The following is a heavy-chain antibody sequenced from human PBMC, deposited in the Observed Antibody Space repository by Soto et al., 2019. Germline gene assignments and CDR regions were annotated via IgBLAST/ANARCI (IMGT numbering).Heavy chain of an antibody. Sequence: ASVKVSCKASGYTFTSYYMHWVRQAPGQGLEWMGIINPSGGSTSYAQKFQGRVTMTRDTSTSTVYMELSSLRSEDTAVYYCARDGVSYCSGGSCYGLYYYYYMDVWGKGTTVTVSS. CDR1: GYTFTSYY. CDR3: ARDGVSYCSGGSCYGLYYYYYMDV. CDR2: INPSGGST. J-gene: IGHJ6*03. V-gene: IGHV1-46*03. D-gene: IGHD2-15*01.